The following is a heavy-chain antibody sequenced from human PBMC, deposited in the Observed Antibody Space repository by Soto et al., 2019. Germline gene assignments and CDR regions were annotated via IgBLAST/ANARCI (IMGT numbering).Heavy chain of an antibody. CDR1: GGSISSSGYY. CDR3: ARRSSSRRYALDS. Sequence: PSETLSLTCTVCGGSISSSGYYWDWIRQPPGKGLEWIASIYYRGSTYYKPSLKSRVTRHGDTSKNKCSLKLTCVTAADTAVYYGARRSSSRRYALDSWGQGTMVAVSS. J-gene: IGHJ3*02. D-gene: IGHD6-6*01. CDR2: IYYRGST. V-gene: IGHV4-39*01.